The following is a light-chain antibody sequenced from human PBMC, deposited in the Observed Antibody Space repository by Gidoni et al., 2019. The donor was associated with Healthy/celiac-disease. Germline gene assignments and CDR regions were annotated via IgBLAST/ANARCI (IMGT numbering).Light chain of an antibody. CDR1: QSVSSS. CDR3: QQRSNWPPYT. Sequence: EIVLTQSPATLSLYPGERATLSCSASQSVSSSLAWYQQKPGQATRLLIYDASNRATGIPARFSGSGSGTDFTLTISSLEPEDFAVYYCQQRSNWPPYTFGQGTKLEIK. V-gene: IGKV3-11*01. J-gene: IGKJ2*01. CDR2: DAS.